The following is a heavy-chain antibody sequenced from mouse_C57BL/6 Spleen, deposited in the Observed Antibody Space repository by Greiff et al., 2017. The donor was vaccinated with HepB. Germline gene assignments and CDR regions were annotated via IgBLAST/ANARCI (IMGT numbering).Heavy chain of an antibody. CDR2: INPNYGTT. J-gene: IGHJ3*01. V-gene: IGHV1-39*01. CDR3: ARGGSSSAWFAY. Sequence: EVKVVESGPELVKPGASVKISCKASGYSFTDYNMNWVKQSNGKSLEWIGVINPNYGTTSYNQKFKGKATLTVDQSSSTAYMQLNSLTSEDSAVYYCARGGSSSAWFAYWGQGTLVTVSA. D-gene: IGHD1-1*01. CDR1: GYSFTDYN.